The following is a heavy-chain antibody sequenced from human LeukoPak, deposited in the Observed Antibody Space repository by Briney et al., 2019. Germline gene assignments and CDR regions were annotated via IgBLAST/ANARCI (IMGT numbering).Heavy chain of an antibody. Sequence: PGGSLRLSCAASGFTFSSYGMHWVRQAPGKGLEWVAFIRYDGSNKYYADSVKGRFTISRDNSKNTLYLQMNSLRAEDTAVYYCARDYSDYYDSSGYYWSWFDPWGQGTLVTVSS. J-gene: IGHJ5*02. CDR1: GFTFSSYG. CDR2: IRYDGSNK. V-gene: IGHV3-30*02. CDR3: ARDYSDYYDSSGYYWSWFDP. D-gene: IGHD3-22*01.